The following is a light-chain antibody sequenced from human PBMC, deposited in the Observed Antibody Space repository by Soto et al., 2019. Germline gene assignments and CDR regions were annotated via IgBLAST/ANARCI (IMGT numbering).Light chain of an antibody. V-gene: IGLV2-23*02. CDR2: EVS. CDR3: CSYAGXSTYV. CDR1: SSVVGRYNL. J-gene: IGLJ1*01. Sequence: QSALTQPASVSGSPGQSITISCTGTSSVVGRYNLVSWYQQHPGKAPTLMIYEVSKRPSGVSNRFSGSKSGNTASLTISGLQAEDEADYYCCSYAGXSTYVFGTGTKVTVL.